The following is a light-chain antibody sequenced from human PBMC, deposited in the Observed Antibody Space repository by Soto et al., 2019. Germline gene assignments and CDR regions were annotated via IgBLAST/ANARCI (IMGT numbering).Light chain of an antibody. V-gene: IGKV1-8*01. CDR2: AAS. CDR3: QQYYSYPPWT. CDR1: QGISSY. J-gene: IGKJ1*01. Sequence: AMRMTQSPSSLSASTGDRVTITCRASQGISSYLAWYQQKPGKAPKLLIYAASTLQSGVPSRFSGSGSGTDFTLTISCLQSEDFATYYCQQYYSYPPWTFDQGTKVDIK.